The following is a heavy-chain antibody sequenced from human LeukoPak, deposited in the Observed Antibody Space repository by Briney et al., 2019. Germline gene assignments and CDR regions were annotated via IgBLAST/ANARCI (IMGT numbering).Heavy chain of an antibody. D-gene: IGHD3-22*01. Sequence: GGSLRLSCAASGFTFSSYAMHWVRQAPGKGLEWVALISYDASDKYYADSVKGRFTISRDNSKNTLYLQMNSLRAEDTAVYYCARDESSGYYSGGDYWGQGTLVTVSS. J-gene: IGHJ4*02. CDR3: ARDESSGYYSGGDY. CDR1: GFTFSSYA. V-gene: IGHV3-30*04. CDR2: ISYDASDK.